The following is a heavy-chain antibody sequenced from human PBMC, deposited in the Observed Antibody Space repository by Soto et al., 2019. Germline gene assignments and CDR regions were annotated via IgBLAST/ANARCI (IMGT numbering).Heavy chain of an antibody. Sequence: SVKVSCKASGGTFSSYAISWVRQAPGQGLEWMGGIIPIFGTANYAQKFQGRVTITADESTSTAYMELSSLRSEDTAVYYCARDSGSYYYYYGMDVWGQGTTVTISS. J-gene: IGHJ6*02. V-gene: IGHV1-69*13. CDR2: IIPIFGTA. D-gene: IGHD1-26*01. CDR1: GGTFSSYA. CDR3: ARDSGSYYYYYGMDV.